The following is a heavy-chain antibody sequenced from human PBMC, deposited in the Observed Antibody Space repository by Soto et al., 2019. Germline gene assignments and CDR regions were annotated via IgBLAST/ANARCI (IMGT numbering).Heavy chain of an antibody. CDR1: GGTFSSHS. CDR3: ATGSFTSTGGRIGYHYNAMDV. CDR2: IIPIFGPA. D-gene: IGHD1-1*01. V-gene: IGHV1-69*13. J-gene: IGHJ6*02. Sequence: SVKVSCKSSGGTFSSHSINWVRQAPGQWLEWMGGIIPIFGPANFAKKFQGRVTITADESTTTAYMELSSLTSEDTAVYYCATGSFTSTGGRIGYHYNAMDVWGQGTTVTVS.